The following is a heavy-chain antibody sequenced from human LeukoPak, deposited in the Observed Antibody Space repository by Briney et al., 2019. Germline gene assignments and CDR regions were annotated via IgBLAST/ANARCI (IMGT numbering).Heavy chain of an antibody. Sequence: SETLSLTCAVYGGSFSGYYWSWIRQPPGKGLEWIGEINHSGSTNYNPSLKSRVTISVDTSKNQFSLKLSSVTAADTAVYYCARVGSITMVRGVLDYWGRGTLVTVSS. V-gene: IGHV4-34*01. CDR2: INHSGST. CDR3: ARVGSITMVRGVLDY. CDR1: GGSFSGYY. J-gene: IGHJ4*02. D-gene: IGHD3-10*01.